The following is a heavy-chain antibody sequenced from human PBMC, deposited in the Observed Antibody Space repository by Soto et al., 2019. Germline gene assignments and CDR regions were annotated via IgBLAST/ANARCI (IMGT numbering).Heavy chain of an antibody. CDR1: GYTFTSYD. V-gene: IGHV1-8*01. Sequence: ASVKVSCKASGYTFTSYDINWVRQATGQGLEWMGWMNPNSGNTGYAQKFQGRVTMTRNTSISTAYMELSSLRSEDTAVYYCERASPRPIFLPLGHYYYSVDVWGKGSSATVSS. CDR3: ERASPRPIFLPLGHYYYSVDV. D-gene: IGHD3-9*01. J-gene: IGHJ6*03. CDR2: MNPNSGNT.